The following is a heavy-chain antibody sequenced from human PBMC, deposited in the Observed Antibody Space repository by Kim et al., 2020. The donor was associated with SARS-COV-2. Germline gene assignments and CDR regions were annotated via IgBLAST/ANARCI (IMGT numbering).Heavy chain of an antibody. V-gene: IGHV6-1*01. CDR2: TYYRSKWYN. CDR1: GDSVSSNSAA. J-gene: IGHJ6*02. Sequence: SQTLSLSCAISGDSVSSNSAAWNWIRQSPSRGLEWLGRTYYRSKWYNDYAVSVKSRITINPDTSKNQFSLQLNSVTPEDTAVYYCARDRGSSSSVYYYYYGMDVWGQGTTVTVSS. CDR3: ARDRGSSSSVYYYYYGMDV. D-gene: IGHD6-6*01.